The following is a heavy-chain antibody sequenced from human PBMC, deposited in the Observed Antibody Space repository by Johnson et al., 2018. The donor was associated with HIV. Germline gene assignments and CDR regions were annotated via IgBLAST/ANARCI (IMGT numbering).Heavy chain of an antibody. CDR3: SKYLDKDAFDI. CDR1: GFTFSSYA. CDR2: TGANGGDT. J-gene: IGHJ3*02. D-gene: IGHD2-8*01. V-gene: IGHV3-23*04. Sequence: VQLVESGGGLVQPGGSLRLSCAASGFTFSSYAMHWVRQAPGKGLEWVSATGANGGDTIYADSVKARFTMSRDNSKNTLYLQMNNLRADDSAVYYCSKYLDKDAFDIWGQGTMVTVSS.